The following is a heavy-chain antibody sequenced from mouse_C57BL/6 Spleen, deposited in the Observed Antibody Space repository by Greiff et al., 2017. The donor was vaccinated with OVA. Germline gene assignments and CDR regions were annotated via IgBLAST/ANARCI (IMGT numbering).Heavy chain of an antibody. D-gene: IGHD1-1*01. V-gene: IGHV1-18*01. CDR3: ARPLDYYGSSLLFAY. CDR2: INPNNGGT. CDR1: GYTFTDYN. Sequence: EVQLQQSGPELVKPGASVKIPCKASGYTFTDYNMDWVKQSHGKSLEWIGDINPNNGGTIYNQKFKGKATLTVDKASSTAYMERRSLTSEDTSVYYCARPLDYYGSSLLFAYWGQGTLVTVSA. J-gene: IGHJ3*01.